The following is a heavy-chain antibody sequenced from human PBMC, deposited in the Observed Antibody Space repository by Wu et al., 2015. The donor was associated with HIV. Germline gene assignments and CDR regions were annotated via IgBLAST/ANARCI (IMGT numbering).Heavy chain of an antibody. D-gene: IGHD1-26*01. J-gene: IGHJ1*01. CDR3: TKDYGIVGSTLPEYFQH. CDR1: GYIFTGYY. CDR2: INPNSGGS. Sequence: QVQLVQSGAEVKKPGASVKVSCKASGYIFTGYYIHWVRQAPGQGLEWMGWINPNSGGSKSPQKFQGRVTMTRDTSVSTVYLELTRLKFDDTAIYYCTKDYGIVGSTLPEYFQHWGQGTLVTVSS. V-gene: IGHV1-2*02.